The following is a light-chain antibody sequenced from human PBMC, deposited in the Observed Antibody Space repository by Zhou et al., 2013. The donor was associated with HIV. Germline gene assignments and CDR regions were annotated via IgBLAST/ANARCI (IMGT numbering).Light chain of an antibody. V-gene: IGKV3-15*01. CDR3: HQYDNWGS. CDR2: GAS. J-gene: IGKJ4*01. Sequence: EIVMTQSPATLPVSPGERATLSCRASQSVRSHLAWYQQKPGQAPRLLIYGASTRATGIPARFSGSGSGTEFTLTISSLQSEDFAVYYCHQYDNWGSFGGGTKVEIK. CDR1: QSVRSH.